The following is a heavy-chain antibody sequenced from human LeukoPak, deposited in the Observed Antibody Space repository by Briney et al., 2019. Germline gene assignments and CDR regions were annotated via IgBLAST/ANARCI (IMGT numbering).Heavy chain of an antibody. J-gene: IGHJ4*02. CDR3: ARDRLHYGEYEKTFDY. CDR1: GFTFSNHG. D-gene: IGHD4-17*01. V-gene: IGHV3-23*01. CDR2: ISPSGDIT. Sequence: PGGSLRLSCAASGFTFSNHGMNWVRQAPGKGLEWVSGISPSGDITYYADSVKGRFTISRDNAKNSLYLQMNSLRAEDTAVYYCARDRLHYGEYEKTFDYWGQGTLVSVSS.